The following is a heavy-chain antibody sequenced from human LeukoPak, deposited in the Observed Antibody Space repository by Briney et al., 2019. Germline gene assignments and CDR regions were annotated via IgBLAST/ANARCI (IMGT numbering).Heavy chain of an antibody. J-gene: IGHJ3*02. D-gene: IGHD3-22*01. Sequence: LRLSCAASGFTFSSYEMNWIRQPPGKGLEWIGEINHSGSTNYNPSLKSRVTISVDTSKNQFSLKLSSVTAADTAVYYCARFGRYYDSSGYYSSAFDIWGQGTMVTVSS. CDR2: INHSGST. CDR1: GFTFSSYE. CDR3: ARFGRYYDSSGYYSSAFDI. V-gene: IGHV4-34*01.